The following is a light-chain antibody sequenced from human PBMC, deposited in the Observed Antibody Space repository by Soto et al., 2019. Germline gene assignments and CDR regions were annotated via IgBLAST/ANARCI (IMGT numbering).Light chain of an antibody. CDR2: AAS. Sequence: QMTQSPSSLSASVGEKIIITCGASRDVGSDVSWYQQKPGQAPKLLIYAASNLYTGVPSRFSGGRSGTELTLTISSLQPEDFASYYCLQDYGDSWTFGQGTKVDIK. J-gene: IGKJ1*01. CDR1: RDVGSD. V-gene: IGKV1-6*01. CDR3: LQDYGDSWT.